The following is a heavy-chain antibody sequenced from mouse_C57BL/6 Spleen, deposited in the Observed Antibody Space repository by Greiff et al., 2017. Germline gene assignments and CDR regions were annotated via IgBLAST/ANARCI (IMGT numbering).Heavy chain of an antibody. J-gene: IGHJ2*01. CDR3: ARKGAYDGYYNFDY. CDR2: IYPGSGST. V-gene: IGHV1-55*01. D-gene: IGHD2-3*01. CDR1: GYTFTSYW. Sequence: QVQLQQPGAELVKPGASVKMSCKASGYTFTSYWITWVKQRPGQGLEWIGDIYPGSGSTNYNEKFKSKATLTVDTTSSTAYMQLSSLTSEDSAVFCCARKGAYDGYYNFDYWGQGTTLTVSS.